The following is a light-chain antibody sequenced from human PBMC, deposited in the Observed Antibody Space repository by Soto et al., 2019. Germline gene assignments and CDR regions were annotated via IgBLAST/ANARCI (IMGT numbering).Light chain of an antibody. CDR3: QQYNRYWT. V-gene: IGKV3-20*01. CDR1: QSVTSNY. CDR2: GAS. J-gene: IGKJ1*01. Sequence: EIVLTQSPGTLSLSPGERATLSCRASQSVTSNYLAWYQQKPGQAPRLLIYGASSRATAIPGRFSGSGSGTDFTLTISSLQPDDFATYYCQQYNRYWTFGQGTKVDIK.